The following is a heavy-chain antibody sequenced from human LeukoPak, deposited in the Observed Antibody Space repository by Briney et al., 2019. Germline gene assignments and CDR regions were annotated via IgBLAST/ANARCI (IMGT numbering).Heavy chain of an antibody. CDR2: IRGKGYGGTT. Sequence: GESLKISCTASGFTFGDYIMSWVRQAPGKGLEWVGFIRGKGYGGTTENAASVKGRFPISRDDSKSIAYLQMNSLKTEDTAVYYCTRDPGGVYSGSHYFDYWGQGTLVTASA. V-gene: IGHV3-49*04. J-gene: IGHJ4*02. CDR3: TRDPGGVYSGSHYFDY. D-gene: IGHD6-6*01. CDR1: GFTFGDYI.